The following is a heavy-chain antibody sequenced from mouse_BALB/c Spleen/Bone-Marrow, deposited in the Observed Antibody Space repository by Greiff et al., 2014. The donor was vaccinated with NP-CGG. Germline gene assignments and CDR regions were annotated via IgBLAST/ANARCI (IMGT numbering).Heavy chain of an antibody. CDR2: INPYNDGT. D-gene: IGHD1-1*01. CDR3: ARRDYVMDY. Sequence: QLKQSGPELVKPGASGEMSCKASGYTFTSYAMHWGKKKPGEGLEWIGYINPYNDGTKYNEKFKGKATLTSDKSSSTAYMELSSLTSEDSAVYYCARRDYVMDYWGQGTSVTVSS. CDR1: GYTFTSYA. V-gene: IGHV1-14*01. J-gene: IGHJ4*01.